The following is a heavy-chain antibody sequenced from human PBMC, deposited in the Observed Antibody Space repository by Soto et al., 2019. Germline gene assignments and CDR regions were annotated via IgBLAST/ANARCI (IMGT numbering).Heavy chain of an antibody. V-gene: IGHV4-30-4*01. CDR3: ARGYYYDNSAWPSGE. CDR2: IYYSGST. J-gene: IGHJ4*01. Sequence: SETLSLTCTVSGDSISTPHYYWSWIRQPPGKGLEWIGYIYYSGSTYYNPSLKSRVTISEDTPKNQFSLKLTYVTAADTAVYYCARGYYYDNSAWPSGEWGQGTLVTVSS. D-gene: IGHD3-22*01. CDR1: GDSISTPHYY.